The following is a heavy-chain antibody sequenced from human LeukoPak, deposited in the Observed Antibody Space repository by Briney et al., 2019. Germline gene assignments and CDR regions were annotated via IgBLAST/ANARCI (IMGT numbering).Heavy chain of an antibody. Sequence: SETLSLTCAVYGGSFSGYYWSWIRQPAGKGLEWIGRIYTSGSTNYNPSLKSRVTMSVDTSKNQFSLKLSSVTAADTAVYYCARVRLLWFGDQTYYYYYMDVWGKGTTVTISS. CDR3: ARVRLLWFGDQTYYYYYMDV. D-gene: IGHD3-10*01. CDR1: GGSFSGYY. J-gene: IGHJ6*03. CDR2: IYTSGST. V-gene: IGHV4-59*10.